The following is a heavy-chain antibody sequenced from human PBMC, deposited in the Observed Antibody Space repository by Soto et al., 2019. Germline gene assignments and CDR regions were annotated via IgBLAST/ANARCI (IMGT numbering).Heavy chain of an antibody. J-gene: IGHJ4*02. Sequence: GGSLRLSCAASGFTFSSYGMHWVRQAPGKGLEWVAVIWYDGSNKYYADSVKGRFTTSRDNSKNTLYLQMNSLRAEDTAVYYCAREKSRWTGFDYWGQGTLVTVSS. CDR1: GFTFSSYG. CDR2: IWYDGSNK. CDR3: AREKSRWTGFDY. V-gene: IGHV3-33*01. D-gene: IGHD3-9*01.